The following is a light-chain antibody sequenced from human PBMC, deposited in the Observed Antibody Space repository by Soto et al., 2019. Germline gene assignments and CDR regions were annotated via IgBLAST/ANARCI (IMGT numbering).Light chain of an antibody. V-gene: IGKV3-20*01. CDR1: QSVSSH. CDR3: QQYGSSPH. J-gene: IGKJ5*01. CDR2: GAS. Sequence: EIVMTQSPDTLFVSLGEGATLSCRASQSVSSHLAWYQHKPGQAPRLLIYGASSRATVIPDRFSGSGSGTDFTLTISRLEPEDFAVYYCQQYGSSPHFGQGTRLEIK.